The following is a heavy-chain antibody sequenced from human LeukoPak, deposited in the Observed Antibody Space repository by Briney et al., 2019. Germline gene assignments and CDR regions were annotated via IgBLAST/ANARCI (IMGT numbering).Heavy chain of an antibody. CDR2: IDPHSGGT. D-gene: IGHD3-22*01. J-gene: IGHJ3*02. Sequence: ASVKVSCKASGYSFMDYYIHWVRQAPGQGLEWMGCIDPHSGGTKYAQKLQGRVTMTRDTSISAAYMELSRLRSDDTAVFYCAREYYDSSGTKYAFDIWGQGKRITVSS. CDR3: AREYYDSSGTKYAFDI. CDR1: GYSFMDYY. V-gene: IGHV1-2*02.